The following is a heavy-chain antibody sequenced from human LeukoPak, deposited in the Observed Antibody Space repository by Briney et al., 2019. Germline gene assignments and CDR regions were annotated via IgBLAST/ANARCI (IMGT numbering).Heavy chain of an antibody. D-gene: IGHD6-13*01. V-gene: IGHV4-59*01. CDR3: ARGESSGWYYFNN. J-gene: IGHJ4*02. CDR2: IYYSGST. Sequence: SETLSLTCTVSGGSISSYYWSWIRQPPGKGLEWIGYIYYSGSTNYNPSLKSRVTVSVDTSKNQFSLKLSSLTAADTAVYYCARGESSGWYYFNNWGQGILVTVSS. CDR1: GGSISSYY.